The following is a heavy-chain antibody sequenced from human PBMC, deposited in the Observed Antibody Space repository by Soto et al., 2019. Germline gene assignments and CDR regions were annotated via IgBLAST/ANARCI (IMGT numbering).Heavy chain of an antibody. J-gene: IGHJ4*02. Sequence: QVQLQESGPGLVKPSQTLSLTCTVSGGSISSGGYYWSWIRQHPGKGLEWIGYIYYSGSTYYNPSLKSRVTISVDTSKNQFSLKLISVTAADTAVYYCARGEDDILTGYYSDGAAFFLWGQGTLVTVSS. CDR2: IYYSGST. CDR3: ARGEDDILTGYYSDGAAFFL. D-gene: IGHD3-9*01. V-gene: IGHV4-31*03. CDR1: GGSISSGGYY.